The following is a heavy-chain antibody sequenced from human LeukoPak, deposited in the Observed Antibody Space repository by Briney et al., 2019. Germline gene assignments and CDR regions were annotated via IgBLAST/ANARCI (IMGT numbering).Heavy chain of an antibody. V-gene: IGHV3-30-3*01. D-gene: IGHD6-13*01. CDR2: VSYDGGSK. CDR1: GFAFSSYA. Sequence: PGRSLRLSCAASGFAFSSYAMHWVRQGPGKGLEWVALVSYDGGSKYYADSVKGRITISRDNSKNTLHLQMSGLRTEDTGVYYCARVKGGIAAAGNYFDYWGRGTLVTVSS. J-gene: IGHJ4*01. CDR3: ARVKGGIAAAGNYFDY.